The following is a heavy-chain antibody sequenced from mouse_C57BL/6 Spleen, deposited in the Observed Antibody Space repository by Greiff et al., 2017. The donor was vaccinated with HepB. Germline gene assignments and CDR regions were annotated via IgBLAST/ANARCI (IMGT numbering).Heavy chain of an antibody. CDR2: IDPSDSYT. J-gene: IGHJ4*01. Sequence: QFQLQQPGAELVKPGASVKLSCKASGYTFTSYWMQWVKQRPGQGLEWIGEIDPSDSYTNYNQKFKGKATLTVDTSSSTAYMQLSSLTSEDSAVYYCARDVLRSPYAMDYWGQGTSVTVSS. CDR1: GYTFTSYW. D-gene: IGHD1-1*01. V-gene: IGHV1-50*01. CDR3: ARDVLRSPYAMDY.